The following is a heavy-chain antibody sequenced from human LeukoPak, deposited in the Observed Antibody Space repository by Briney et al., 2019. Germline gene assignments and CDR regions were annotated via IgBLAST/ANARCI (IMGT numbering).Heavy chain of an antibody. J-gene: IGHJ4*02. Sequence: PSGTLSLTCAVSGGSIDSSNLWSWVRQPPGKGLEWIGEVYYSGSTYYNPSLKSRVTISVDTSKNQFSLKLSSVTAADTAVYYCARGIDYWGQGTLVTVSS. CDR2: VYYSGST. V-gene: IGHV4-4*02. CDR3: ARGIDY. CDR1: GGSIDSSNL.